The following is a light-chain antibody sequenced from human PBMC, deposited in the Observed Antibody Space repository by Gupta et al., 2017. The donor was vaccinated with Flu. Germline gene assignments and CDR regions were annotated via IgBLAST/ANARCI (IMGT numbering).Light chain of an antibody. CDR3: QQWYSSPQT. J-gene: IGKJ4*01. Sequence: ETATIEGKSRKSGLASPSRSNYLAWYQQKTGKAPKLLIYSASTLETGVATRFSGSGSGTECTITISSLQTEDLAMYNCQQWYSSPQTCGRGTKVEIK. CDR1: KSGLASPSRSNY. CDR2: SAS. V-gene: IGKV4-1*01.